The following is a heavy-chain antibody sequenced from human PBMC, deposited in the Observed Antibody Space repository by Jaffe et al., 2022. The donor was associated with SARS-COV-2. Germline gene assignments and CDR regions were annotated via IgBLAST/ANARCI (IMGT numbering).Heavy chain of an antibody. Sequence: EVQLSESGGGLVQPGGSLRLSCAASGFTFNTFEMSWVRQAPGKGLEWVSFIGGSGARTYYADSVKGRFTVSRDNSKNTLYLQMNSLRAEDTAIYYCVKGGWLDYWGQGTLVTVSS. CDR1: GFTFNTFE. CDR3: VKGGWLDY. V-gene: IGHV3-23*01. CDR2: IGGSGART. J-gene: IGHJ4*02. D-gene: IGHD6-19*01.